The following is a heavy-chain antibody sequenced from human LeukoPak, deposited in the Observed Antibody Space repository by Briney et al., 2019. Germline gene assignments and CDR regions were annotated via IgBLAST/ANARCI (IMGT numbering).Heavy chain of an antibody. CDR3: ARELGYCSSTSCYLGNAFDI. CDR1: GFTFSSYA. V-gene: IGHV3-30-3*01. CDR2: ISYDGSNK. J-gene: IGHJ3*02. D-gene: IGHD2-2*01. Sequence: VRSLRLSCAASGFTFSSYAMHWVRQAPGKGREWVAVISYDGSNKYYADSVKGRFTISRDNSKNTLYLQMNSLRAEDTAVYYCARELGYCSSTSCYLGNAFDIWGQGTMVTVSS.